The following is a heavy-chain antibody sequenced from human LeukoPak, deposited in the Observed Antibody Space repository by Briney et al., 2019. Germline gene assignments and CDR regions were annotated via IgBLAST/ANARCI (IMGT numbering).Heavy chain of an antibody. D-gene: IGHD3-9*01. J-gene: IGHJ5*02. CDR1: GFTFSSYA. Sequence: GGSLRLSCAASGFTFSSYAKSWVRQAPGKGLEWVSAISGRGGNTYYADSVKGRFTISRDSSKNTLYLQMNSLRAEDTAVYYCAKRENYDILTGPFDPWGQGTLVTVSS. CDR3: AKRENYDILTGPFDP. V-gene: IGHV3-23*01. CDR2: ISGRGGNT.